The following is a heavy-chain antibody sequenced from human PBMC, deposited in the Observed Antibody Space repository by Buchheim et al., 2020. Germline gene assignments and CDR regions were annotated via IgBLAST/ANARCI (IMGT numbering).Heavy chain of an antibody. J-gene: IGHJ4*02. CDR1: GGSISSSTYY. CDR2: IYHSGSI. D-gene: IGHD6-6*01. Sequence: QLQLQESGPGLVRPSETLSLTCTVSGGSISSSTYYWGWIRQPPGKGLEWIGNIYHSGSIYYNPSLKSRVTMSVDTSKNQFSLRLSCVTAADTAVYYCAREYSSSSRPDYWGQGTL. V-gene: IGHV4-39*01. CDR3: AREYSSSSRPDY.